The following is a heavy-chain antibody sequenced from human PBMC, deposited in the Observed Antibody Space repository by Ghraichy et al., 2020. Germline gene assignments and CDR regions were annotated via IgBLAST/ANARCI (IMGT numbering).Heavy chain of an antibody. V-gene: IGHV4-59*01. J-gene: IGHJ2*01. CDR2: IYYNGFT. CDR1: GGSISSYY. Sequence: SCTVSGGSISSYYWSWIRQTPGKGLEWIGYIYYNGFTNYNPSLKSRVTISLDTSKKQYSLRLSSVTAADTAVYYCARGGLRHWYFDLWGRGTLVTVSS. CDR3: ARGGLRHWYFDL. D-gene: IGHD2-15*01.